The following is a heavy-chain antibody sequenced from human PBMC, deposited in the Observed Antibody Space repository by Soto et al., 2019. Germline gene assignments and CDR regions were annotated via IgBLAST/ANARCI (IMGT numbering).Heavy chain of an antibody. D-gene: IGHD6-19*01. CDR2: IGSDQSST. V-gene: IGHV3-74*01. Sequence: EVQLVGSGGGLVQPGGSLRLSCAASGFTFGARWMHWVRQAPGKGLEWVSRIGSDQSSTSYADSVKGRFTISRDNAKNTPYLQMNSLRAEDTAVYYCARDWAVAGAGNAFDIWGQGTVVTVSS. CDR1: GFTFGARW. J-gene: IGHJ3*02. CDR3: ARDWAVAGAGNAFDI.